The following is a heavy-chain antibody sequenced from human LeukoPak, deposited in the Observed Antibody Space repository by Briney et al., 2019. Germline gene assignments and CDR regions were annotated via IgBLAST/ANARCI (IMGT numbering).Heavy chain of an antibody. CDR3: AKDSGYSGYALDY. D-gene: IGHD5-12*01. J-gene: IGHJ4*02. CDR1: GFSVSSNY. CDR2: IYNGGNT. V-gene: IGHV3-66*01. Sequence: GGSLRLSCAASGFSVSSNYMSWVRQAPGKGLGWISLIYNGGNTYYADSVKGRFSISRDNSKNRLYLQMHSLRAEDTAIYYCAKDSGYSGYALDYWGQGTLVTVFS.